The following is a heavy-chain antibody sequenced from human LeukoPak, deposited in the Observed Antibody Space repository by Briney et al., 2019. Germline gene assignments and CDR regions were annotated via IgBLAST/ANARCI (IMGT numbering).Heavy chain of an antibody. CDR2: INHSGST. Sequence: PSETLSLTCAVYGGSFSGYYWSWIRQPPGKGLEWIGEINHSGSTNYNPSLKSRVTISADTSKNQFSLKLSSVTAADTAVYYCARARRRFDPWGQGTLVTVSS. CDR3: ARARRRFDP. CDR1: GGSFSGYY. V-gene: IGHV4-34*01. J-gene: IGHJ5*02.